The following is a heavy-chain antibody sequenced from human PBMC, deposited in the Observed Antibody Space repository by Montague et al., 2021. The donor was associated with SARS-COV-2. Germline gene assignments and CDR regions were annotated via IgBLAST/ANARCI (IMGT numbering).Heavy chain of an antibody. J-gene: IGHJ6*03. D-gene: IGHD3-16*01. CDR1: GFTFSSYS. Sequence: SLRLSCAASGFTFSSYSMNWVRQAPGKGLEWVSSISSSSSYIYYADSVKGRFTTSRDNAKNSLYLQMNSLRAEDTAVYYCARVPRIRFMENYYYYMDVWGKGTTVTVSS. CDR3: ARVPRIRFMENYYYYMDV. CDR2: ISSSSSYI. V-gene: IGHV3-21*01.